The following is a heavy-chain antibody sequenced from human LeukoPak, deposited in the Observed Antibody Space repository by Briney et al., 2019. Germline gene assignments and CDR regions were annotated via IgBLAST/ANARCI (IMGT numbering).Heavy chain of an antibody. D-gene: IGHD4-17*01. CDR3: ARVQDTVTHVRGRTNNWFDP. Sequence: SVKVSCKASGGTFSSYAISWVRQAPGQGLEWMGRIIPIFGTANYAQKFQGRATITTDESTSTAYMELSSLRSEDTAVYCWARVQDTVTHVRGRTNNWFDPWGQGTLVTVSS. CDR1: GGTFSSYA. J-gene: IGHJ5*02. V-gene: IGHV1-69*05. CDR2: IIPIFGTA.